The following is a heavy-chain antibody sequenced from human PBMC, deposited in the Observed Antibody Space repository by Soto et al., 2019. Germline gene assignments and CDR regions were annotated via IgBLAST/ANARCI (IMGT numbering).Heavy chain of an antibody. J-gene: IGHJ4*02. D-gene: IGHD4-17*01. CDR3: ARHPPVTRFDY. Sequence: SETLSLTCAVSGGSISSGGYSWSWIRQPPGKGLEWIGYIYHSGSTYYNPSLKSRVTISVDTSKNQFSLKLTSVTAADTAVYYCARHPPVTRFDYWGQGTLVTVS. CDR1: GGSISSGGYS. CDR2: IYHSGST. V-gene: IGHV4-30-2*01.